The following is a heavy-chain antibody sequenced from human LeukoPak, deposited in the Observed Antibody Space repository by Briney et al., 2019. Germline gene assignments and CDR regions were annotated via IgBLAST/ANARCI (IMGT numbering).Heavy chain of an antibody. Sequence: SGPALVKPTQTLTLTCTFSGLSLSTSGMCVSWIRQPPGKALEWLARIDWDDDKYYSPSLKTRLTISKDTSKSQVVLTMTNMDPVDTATYYCARIRSEGYFDYWGQGTLVTVSS. CDR1: GLSLSTSGMC. CDR3: ARIRSEGYFDY. V-gene: IGHV2-70*11. J-gene: IGHJ4*02. CDR2: IDWDDDK.